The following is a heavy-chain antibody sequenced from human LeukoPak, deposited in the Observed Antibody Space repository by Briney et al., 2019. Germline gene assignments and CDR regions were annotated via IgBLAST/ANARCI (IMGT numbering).Heavy chain of an antibody. D-gene: IGHD2-15*01. Sequence: GGSLRLSCAASGFTFSSYAMSWVRQAPGKGLAWVAAISGSGATTYYADSVKGRLTTSRDNSMNALYLQMNSLRDEDTDVYYCAKGLNVVVVAAFDHWGQGTLVTVSS. CDR3: AKGLNVVVVAAFDH. CDR1: GFTFSSYA. V-gene: IGHV3-23*01. CDR2: ISGSGATT. J-gene: IGHJ4*02.